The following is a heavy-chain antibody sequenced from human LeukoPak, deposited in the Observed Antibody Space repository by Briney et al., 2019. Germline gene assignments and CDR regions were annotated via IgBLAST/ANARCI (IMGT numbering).Heavy chain of an antibody. CDR1: GFTVSHNY. CDR2: IYSGGGT. V-gene: IGHV3-53*01. Sequence: GGSLRLSCAASGFTVSHNYMSWVRQAPGKGLEWVSVIYSGGGTYYADSVKGRFTISRDNSKNTLYLQMNSLRAEDTAVYYCAKAGYCSGGSCYLHFDYWGQGTLVTVSS. D-gene: IGHD2-15*01. CDR3: AKAGYCSGGSCYLHFDY. J-gene: IGHJ4*02.